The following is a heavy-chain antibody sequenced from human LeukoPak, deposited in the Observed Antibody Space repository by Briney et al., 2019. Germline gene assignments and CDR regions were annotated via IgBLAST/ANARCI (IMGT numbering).Heavy chain of an antibody. V-gene: IGHV5-51*01. CDR1: GYSFTSYW. CDR2: IYPGDSDT. J-gene: IGHJ5*02. Sequence: GESLKISCKGSGYSFTSYWIGWVRQMPGKGLEWMGIIYPGDSDTRYSPSFQGQVTISADKSISTAYLQWSSLKASDTAMYYCARRPHSSSWLNWFDPWGQGTLVTLSS. D-gene: IGHD6-13*01. CDR3: ARRPHSSSWLNWFDP.